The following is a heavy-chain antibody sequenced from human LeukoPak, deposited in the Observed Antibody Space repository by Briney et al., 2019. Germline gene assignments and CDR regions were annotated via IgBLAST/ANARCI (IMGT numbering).Heavy chain of an antibody. CDR2: INHSGST. CDR3: ASLKQQLAGYYYYGMDV. V-gene: IGHV4-34*01. Sequence: SETLSLTCAVYGGSFSGYYWSWIRQPPGKGLEWIGEINHSGSTNYNPSLKSRVTISVDTSKNQFSLKLSSVTAADTAEYYCASLKQQLAGYYYYGMDVWGQGTTVTVSS. CDR1: GGSFSGYY. D-gene: IGHD6-13*01. J-gene: IGHJ6*02.